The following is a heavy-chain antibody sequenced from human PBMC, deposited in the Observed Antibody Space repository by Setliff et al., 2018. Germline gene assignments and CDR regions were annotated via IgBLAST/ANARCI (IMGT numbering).Heavy chain of an antibody. D-gene: IGHD2-2*01. CDR1: GFSFSDYY. CDR2: ISGDGRTI. J-gene: IGHJ6*02. V-gene: IGHV3-11*04. CDR3: ARDGVFYAMDV. Sequence: PGGSLRLSCAASGFSFSDYYMSWARQAPGKGLEWISKISGDGRTIYQADSVRGRFTISRDNADNSLYLQMNSLRADDTALYYCARDGVFYAMDVWGQGTTVTVSS.